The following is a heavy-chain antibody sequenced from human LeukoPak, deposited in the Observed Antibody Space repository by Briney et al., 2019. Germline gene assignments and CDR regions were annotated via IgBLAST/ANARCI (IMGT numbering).Heavy chain of an antibody. D-gene: IGHD6-19*01. CDR3: ARDGIAVAGTGFYFDY. CDR2: INPSGGST. J-gene: IGHJ4*02. V-gene: IGHV1-46*01. CDR1: GYTFTSYY. Sequence: ASVKVSCKASGYTFTSYYMHWVRQAPGQGLEWMEIINPSGGSTSYAQKFQGRVTMTRDTSTSTVYMELSSLRSEDTAVYYCARDGIAVAGTGFYFDYWGQGTLVTVSS.